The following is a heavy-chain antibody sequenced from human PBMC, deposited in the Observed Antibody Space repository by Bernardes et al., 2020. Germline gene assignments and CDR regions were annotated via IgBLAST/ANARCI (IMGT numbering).Heavy chain of an antibody. CDR1: GDTFSNSP. V-gene: IGHV1-69*13. Sequence: SVKVSCKASGDTFSNSPINWVRLAPGQGLEWMGGLIPMFGKAYYAPKFQGRLTINVDESTGLGFMELKRLSSEDTAVYYCTTAGGNGSGRFHPWGQGSLVTVSS. CDR2: LIPMFGKA. CDR3: TTAGGNGSGRFHP. J-gene: IGHJ5*02. D-gene: IGHD5-12*01.